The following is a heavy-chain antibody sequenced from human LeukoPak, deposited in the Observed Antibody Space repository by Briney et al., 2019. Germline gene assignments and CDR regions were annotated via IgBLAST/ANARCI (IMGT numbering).Heavy chain of an antibody. V-gene: IGHV3-23*01. CDR2: ISRMGGRT. Sequence: GGSLRLSCAGSGFTFSSYAMSWVRPAPGKGLEWGSAISRMGGRTYSADSAKGRFTISRDNYNNTLYLQMDSLRAEDTAVSYCAKSSGWYEGFDYWGQGTLVTVSS. CDR1: GFTFSSYA. J-gene: IGHJ4*02. CDR3: AKSSGWYEGFDY. D-gene: IGHD6-19*01.